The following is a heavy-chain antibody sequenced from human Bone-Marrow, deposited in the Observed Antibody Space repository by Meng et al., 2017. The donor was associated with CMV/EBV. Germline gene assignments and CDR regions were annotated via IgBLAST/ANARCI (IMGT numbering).Heavy chain of an antibody. CDR1: GYTFTGYY. J-gene: IGHJ4*02. V-gene: IGHV3-30*02. CDR2: IRYDGSNK. CDR3: AKDGSELELRG. D-gene: IGHD1-7*01. Sequence: SCKASGYTFTGYYMHWVRQAPGKGLEWVAFIRYDGSNKYYADSVKGRFTISRDNSKNTLYLQMNSLRAEDTAVYYCAKDGSELELRGWGQGTLVTVSS.